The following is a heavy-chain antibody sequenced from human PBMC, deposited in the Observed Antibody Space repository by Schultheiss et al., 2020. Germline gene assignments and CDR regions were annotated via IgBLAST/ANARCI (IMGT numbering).Heavy chain of an antibody. Sequence: GGSLRLSCAASGFTFSSYEMNWVRQAPGKGLEWVSYISSSGSTIYYADSVKGRFTIPRDNAKNSLYLQMNSLRAEDTAVYYCASGYCSGGSCYTLDAFDIWGQGTMVTVSS. CDR1: GFTFSSYE. J-gene: IGHJ3*02. CDR2: ISSSGSTI. V-gene: IGHV3-48*03. CDR3: ASGYCSGGSCYTLDAFDI. D-gene: IGHD2-15*01.